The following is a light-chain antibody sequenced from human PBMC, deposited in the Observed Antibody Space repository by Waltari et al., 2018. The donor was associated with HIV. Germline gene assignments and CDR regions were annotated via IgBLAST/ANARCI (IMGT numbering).Light chain of an antibody. J-gene: IGLJ1*01. CDR3: SSYRSSSTFV. CDR1: SSDVGGYDY. V-gene: IGLV2-14*03. CDR2: EVT. Sequence: QSALTQPASVSGSPGQSLTISCTGASSDVGGYDYVSWYQQHPGKAPKLLIYEVTNRPSGMSHLFSGSKSGNTASLTISGLQAEDEADYYCSSYRSSSTFVFGTGTKVTVL.